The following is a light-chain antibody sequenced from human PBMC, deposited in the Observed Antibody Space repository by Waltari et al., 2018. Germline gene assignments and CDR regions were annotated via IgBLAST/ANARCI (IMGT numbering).Light chain of an antibody. CDR2: RNN. J-gene: IGLJ2*01. V-gene: IGLV1-44*01. CDR1: SSNIGSNT. Sequence: QSVLTQPPSASGTPGQRVTISCSGSSSNIGSNTVNLYQQLPGTAPKLLIYRNNQRPSGVPDRFSGSKSGTSASLAISGLQAEDEADYYCAAWDDSLNGPVFGGGTKLTVL. CDR3: AAWDDSLNGPV.